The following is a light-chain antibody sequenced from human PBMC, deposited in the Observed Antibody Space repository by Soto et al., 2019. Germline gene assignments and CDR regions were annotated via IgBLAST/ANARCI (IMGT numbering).Light chain of an antibody. CDR2: GAS. CDR1: QSVGSN. V-gene: IGKV3-15*01. CDR3: QQYDNWWT. Sequence: EIVMTQSPVTLSVSPGERATLPCRASQSVGSNLAWYQKKPGQAPRLLIYGASTRATGIPARFSGSGSGTEFTLTISSLQSEDFAVYYCQQYDNWWTFGQGTRVEIK. J-gene: IGKJ1*01.